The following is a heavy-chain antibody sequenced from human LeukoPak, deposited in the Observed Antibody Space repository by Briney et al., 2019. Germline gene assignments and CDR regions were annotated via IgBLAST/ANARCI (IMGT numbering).Heavy chain of an antibody. D-gene: IGHD3-22*01. V-gene: IGHV4-34*01. CDR2: INHSGST. Sequence: SETLSLTCAVYGGSFSGYHWSWIRQPPGKGLEWIGEINHSGSTNYNPSLKSRVTISVDTSKNQFSLKLSSVTAADTAVYYCATTPYYYDSSGHFDLWGRGTLVTVSS. CDR1: GGSFSGYH. CDR3: ATTPYYYDSSGHFDL. J-gene: IGHJ2*01.